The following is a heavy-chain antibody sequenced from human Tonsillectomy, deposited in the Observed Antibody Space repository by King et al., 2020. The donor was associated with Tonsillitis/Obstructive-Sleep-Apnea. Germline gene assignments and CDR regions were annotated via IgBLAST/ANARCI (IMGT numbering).Heavy chain of an antibody. V-gene: IGHV3-21*01. CDR3: ARVWYYAFWSGYPGDYYYMDV. D-gene: IGHD3-3*01. Sequence: DVQLVESGGGLVKPGGSLRLSCAASGFTFSSYSMNWVRQAPGKGLEWVSSISTSSSYIYYADSVKGRFTISRDNAKNSLYLQMYSLRAEDTAVYYCARVWYYAFWSGYPGDYYYMDVWGKGTTVTVSS. CDR2: ISTSSSYI. CDR1: GFTFSSYS. J-gene: IGHJ6*03.